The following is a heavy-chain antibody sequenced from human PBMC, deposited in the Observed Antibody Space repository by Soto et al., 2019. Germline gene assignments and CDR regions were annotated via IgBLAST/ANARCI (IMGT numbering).Heavy chain of an antibody. V-gene: IGHV3-7*03. CDR1: GFTFSNSW. CDR2: IKEDGSEK. J-gene: IGHJ6*02. CDR3: TRKRFAMDV. Sequence: GGSLRLSCAASGFTFSNSWMSWVRQAPGKGLEWVANIKEDGSEKDYVDPVKGRFTITRDNAKNSLYLQMNNLRAEDTAVYFCTRKRFAMDVWGQGTTVTVS.